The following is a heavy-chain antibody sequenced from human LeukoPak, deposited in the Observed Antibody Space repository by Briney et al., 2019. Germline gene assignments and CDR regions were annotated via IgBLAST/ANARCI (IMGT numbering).Heavy chain of an antibody. CDR3: ARGLPVAGFTDY. Sequence: SETLSLTCTVSGGSISSYDWSWIRQPPGKGLEWIGYIYYSGSTNYNPSLKSRVTISVDTSKNQFSLKLSSVIAADTAVYCCARGLPVAGFTDYWGQGTLVTVSS. CDR2: IYYSGST. CDR1: GGSISSYD. J-gene: IGHJ4*02. V-gene: IGHV4-59*01. D-gene: IGHD6-19*01.